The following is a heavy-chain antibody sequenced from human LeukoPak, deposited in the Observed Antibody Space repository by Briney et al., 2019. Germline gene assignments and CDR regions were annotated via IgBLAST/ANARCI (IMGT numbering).Heavy chain of an antibody. CDR3: ARIPCYNEGQCSEAGSVDY. J-gene: IGHJ4*02. Sequence: ASVKVSCKASGYTFTGYYMHWVRQAPGQGLEWMGRINPNSGGTNYAQKFQGRVTMTRDTSVSTAYMELSRLRSDDTAVYYCARIPCYNEGQCSEAGSVDYWGQGTLVTVSS. D-gene: IGHD1-1*01. CDR1: GYTFTGYY. V-gene: IGHV1-2*06. CDR2: INPNSGGT.